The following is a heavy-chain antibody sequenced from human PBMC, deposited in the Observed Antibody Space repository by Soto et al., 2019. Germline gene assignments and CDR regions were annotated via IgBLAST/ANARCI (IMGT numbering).Heavy chain of an antibody. CDR2: ISTSGAGT. Sequence: GVSLRLSCAASGFTFSSYAMNWVRQAPGKGLEWVSVISTSGAGTYYADSVKGRFTISRDNSKNTLYLQMNSLRPEDTAVYYCARDFEYWGQGTLVTVSS. J-gene: IGHJ4*02. V-gene: IGHV3-23*01. CDR1: GFTFSSYA. D-gene: IGHD6-6*01. CDR3: ARDFEY.